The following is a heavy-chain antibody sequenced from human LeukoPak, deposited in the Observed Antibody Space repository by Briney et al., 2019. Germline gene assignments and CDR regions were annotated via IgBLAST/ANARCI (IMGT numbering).Heavy chain of an antibody. CDR2: ISGSGGST. Sequence: GGSLSLSCAASGFTFSSYAMSWVRQAPGKGLEWVSAISGSGGSTYYADSVKGRFPIPRDNSKNTLYLQMNSLRAEDTAVYYCAKHSYCSGGSCYGISSDYWGQGTLVTVSS. CDR1: GFTFSSYA. V-gene: IGHV3-23*01. D-gene: IGHD2-15*01. CDR3: AKHSYCSGGSCYGISSDY. J-gene: IGHJ4*02.